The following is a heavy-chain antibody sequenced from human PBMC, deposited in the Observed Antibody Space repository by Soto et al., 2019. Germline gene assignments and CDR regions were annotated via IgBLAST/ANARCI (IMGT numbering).Heavy chain of an antibody. Sequence: ASVKVSCKASGYTFTGYYMHWVRQAPGQGLEWMGWINVVSGNTRYSQNFQGRVSITRDTSASTVYMELTGLKSEDTAMYYCARDTETLGPRANDALDIWGQGTMVTVSS. CDR1: GYTFTGYY. V-gene: IGHV1-3*01. D-gene: IGHD3-3*02. J-gene: IGHJ3*02. CDR3: ARDTETLGPRANDALDI. CDR2: INVVSGNT.